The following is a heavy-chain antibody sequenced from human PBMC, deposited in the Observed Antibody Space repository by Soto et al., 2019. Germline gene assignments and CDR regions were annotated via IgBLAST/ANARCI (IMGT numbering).Heavy chain of an antibody. Sequence: QVQLVQSGAEVKKPGSSVKVSCKASGGTFSSYVISWVRQAPGQGLEWMGGIIPIFGTANYAQKSQGSVTITGDESTSTAYMELNSLRSEHTAVDYCAREGYNWNYPGLIDYWGQVTLVTVSS. V-gene: IGHV1-69*01. CDR2: IIPIFGTA. J-gene: IGHJ4*02. D-gene: IGHD1-7*01. CDR3: AREGYNWNYPGLIDY. CDR1: GGTFSSYV.